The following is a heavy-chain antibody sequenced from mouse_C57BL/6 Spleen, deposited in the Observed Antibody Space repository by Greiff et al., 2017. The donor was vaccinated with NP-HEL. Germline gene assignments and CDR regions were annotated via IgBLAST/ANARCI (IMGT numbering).Heavy chain of an antibody. V-gene: IGHV1-64*01. Sequence: QVQLQQPGAELVKPGASVKLSCKASGYTFTSYWMHWVKQRPGQGLEWIGMIHPDSGSTNYNEKFKSKATLTVDKSSSTAYMQLSSLTSEDSAVYYCARAPHYYGSKDYAMDYWGQGTSVTVSS. D-gene: IGHD1-1*01. CDR2: IHPDSGST. CDR1: GYTFTSYW. CDR3: ARAPHYYGSKDYAMDY. J-gene: IGHJ4*01.